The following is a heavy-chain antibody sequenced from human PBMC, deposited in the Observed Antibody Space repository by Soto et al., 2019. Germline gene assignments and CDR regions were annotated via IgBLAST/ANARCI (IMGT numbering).Heavy chain of an antibody. V-gene: IGHV4-39*01. CDR2: IYYSGST. CDR1: GCSISSSSYS. Sequence: SETLSLTGTLSGCSISSSSYSWGWIRQPPGKGLEWIGSIYYSGSTYYNPSLKSRVTISVDTSKNQFSLKLSSVTAADTAVYYCASQRVNYDFWSGYYLSYFDYWGQGTLVTVSS. CDR3: ASQRVNYDFWSGYYLSYFDY. D-gene: IGHD3-3*01. J-gene: IGHJ4*02.